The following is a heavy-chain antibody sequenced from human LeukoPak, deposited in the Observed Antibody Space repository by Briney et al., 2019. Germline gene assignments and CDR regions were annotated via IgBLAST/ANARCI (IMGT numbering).Heavy chain of an antibody. J-gene: IGHJ4*02. Sequence: GASIKVSCKASGYTLTGYYMHWVRQAPGQGLEWMGWINPNSGGTNYAQKFQGWVTMTRDTSISTAYMELSRLRSDDTAVYYCARAYCSGGSCYDREFDYWGQGTLVTVSS. CDR2: INPNSGGT. D-gene: IGHD2-15*01. CDR3: ARAYCSGGSCYDREFDY. CDR1: GYTLTGYY. V-gene: IGHV1-2*04.